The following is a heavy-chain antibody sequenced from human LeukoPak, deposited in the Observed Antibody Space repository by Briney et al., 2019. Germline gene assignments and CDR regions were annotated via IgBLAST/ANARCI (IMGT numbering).Heavy chain of an antibody. D-gene: IGHD4-17*01. CDR2: IYTSGST. CDR1: GGSISSYY. V-gene: IGHV4-4*07. CDR3: ARTTVTPPDYYYYGMDV. Sequence: SETLSLTCTVSGGSISSYYWSWIRQPAGKGLEWIGRIYTSGSTNYNPSLKSRVTISVDTSKNQFSLKVSSVTAADTAVYYCARTTVTPPDYYYYGMDVWGQGTTVTVSS. J-gene: IGHJ6*02.